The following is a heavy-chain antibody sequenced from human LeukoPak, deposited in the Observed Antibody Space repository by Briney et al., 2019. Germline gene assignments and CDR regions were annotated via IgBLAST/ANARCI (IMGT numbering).Heavy chain of an antibody. CDR1: GYTFTSYG. Sequence: ASVKVSCTASGYTFTSYGISWVRQAPGQGLEWMGWISAYNGNTNYAQKFQERVSITRDMSTSTAYMELSSLRSEDTAMYYCAADVGVGASVSWGLGTLVTVSS. V-gene: IGHV1-18*01. CDR2: ISAYNGNT. D-gene: IGHD1-26*01. J-gene: IGHJ4*02. CDR3: AADVGVGASVS.